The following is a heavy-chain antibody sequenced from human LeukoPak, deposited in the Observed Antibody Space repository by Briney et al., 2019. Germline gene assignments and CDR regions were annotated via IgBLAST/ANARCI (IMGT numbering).Heavy chain of an antibody. V-gene: IGHV5-51*03. D-gene: IGHD6-6*01. Sequence: GESLKISCKGSGYSFTSYWIGWVRQMPGKGLEWMRIIYPGDSDTRYSPSFQGQVTISADKSISTAYLQWSSLKASDTAVYYCARSAGAAPYAFDIWGHGTMVTVSS. CDR2: IYPGDSDT. J-gene: IGHJ3*02. CDR3: ARSAGAAPYAFDI. CDR1: GYSFTSYW.